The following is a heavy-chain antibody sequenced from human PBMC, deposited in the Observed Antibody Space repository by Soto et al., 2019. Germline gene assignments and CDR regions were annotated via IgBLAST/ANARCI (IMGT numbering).Heavy chain of an antibody. D-gene: IGHD6-13*01. CDR3: ARSHSSSWYLGCAFDI. CDR2: IYYSGST. V-gene: IGHV4-31*02. Sequence: TCALSRVSISRSGFDCRWICPHQGKGLEWIGYIYYSGSTYYNPSLKSRVTISVDTSKNQFSLKLSSVTAADTAVYYCARSHSSSWYLGCAFDIWGQGTMVT. J-gene: IGHJ3*02. CDR1: RVSISRSGFD.